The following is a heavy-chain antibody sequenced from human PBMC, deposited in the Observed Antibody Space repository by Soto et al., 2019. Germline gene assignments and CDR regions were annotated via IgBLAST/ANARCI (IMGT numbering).Heavy chain of an antibody. V-gene: IGHV3-33*01. D-gene: IGHD3-3*01. CDR3: TRDIRSAYFDC. CDR1: GFPFSTYG. CDR2: VYYDGSKQ. J-gene: IGHJ4*02. Sequence: QVQLVESGGGVVQPGGSLTLSCATSGFPFSTYGMHWVRQAPGKGLEWVAVVYYDGSKQYYADSVKGRFTISRDKYKNTLYLQMNSLRADDTAMYYCTRDIRSAYFDCWGQGTRVTVSS.